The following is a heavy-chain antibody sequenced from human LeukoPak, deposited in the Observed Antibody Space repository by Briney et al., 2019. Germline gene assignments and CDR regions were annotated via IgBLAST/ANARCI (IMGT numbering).Heavy chain of an antibody. J-gene: IGHJ6*04. CDR3: ARGPLNDYGDYAKYYYGMDA. CDR1: GFTFSSYG. D-gene: IGHD4-17*01. Sequence: GGALRLSCAAPGFTFSSYGMHWVRQAPGKGLEWGAVIWYDGSNKYYADSVKGRFTISRDNSKTTRYLQMNSLRAEETAVYYCARGPLNDYGDYAKYYYGMDAWGKGTTVTVSA. CDR2: IWYDGSNK. V-gene: IGHV3-33*01.